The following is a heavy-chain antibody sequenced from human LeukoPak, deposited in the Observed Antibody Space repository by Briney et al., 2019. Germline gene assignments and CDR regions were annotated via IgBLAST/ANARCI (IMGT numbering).Heavy chain of an antibody. CDR3: ARDREVIADY. V-gene: IGHV3-74*01. Sequence: GGSLRLSCVASGFTFSSYWMHWVRHAPGKGLVWVSHINGDGSKTTYADSMKGRITISRDNAKNTLYLQMNSLRAEDTAVYYCARDREVIADYWGQGTLVSVSS. D-gene: IGHD2-21*01. CDR2: INGDGSKT. CDR1: GFTFSSYW. J-gene: IGHJ4*02.